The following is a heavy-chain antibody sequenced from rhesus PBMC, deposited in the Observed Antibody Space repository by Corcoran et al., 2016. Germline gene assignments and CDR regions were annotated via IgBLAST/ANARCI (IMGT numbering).Heavy chain of an antibody. CDR2: IYGGSGST. J-gene: IGHJ3*01. D-gene: IGHD6-13*01. CDR3: ASRRYSSWLNAFDF. Sequence: QLQLQESGPGLVKPSETLSVTCAVSGGSISSSYWSWIRQAPGKELEWIGYIYGGSGSTSYNPSLKSRVTISTDTSKNQFSLKLSSVTAADTAVYYCASRRYSSWLNAFDFWGRGLRVTVSS. V-gene: IGHV4-169*01. CDR1: GGSISSSY.